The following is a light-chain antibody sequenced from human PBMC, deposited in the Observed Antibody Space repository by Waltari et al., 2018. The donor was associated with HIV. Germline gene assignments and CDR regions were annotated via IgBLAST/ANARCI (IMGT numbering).Light chain of an antibody. CDR1: NRNIGFFNL. CDR2: GVT. V-gene: IGLV2-14*01. CDR3: NSYSSDDTVV. Sequence: QSALTQPASVSGSPGQSLTITCTGTNRNIGFFNLLPWYQQYPGKAPQLIIFGVTSPPPWVSYRFSCSKSGNTASLTISGLQTDDEAEYYCNSYSSDDTVVFGGGTKLTVL. J-gene: IGLJ2*01.